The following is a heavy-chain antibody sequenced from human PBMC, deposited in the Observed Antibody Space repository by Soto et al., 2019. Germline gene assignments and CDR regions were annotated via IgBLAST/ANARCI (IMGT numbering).Heavy chain of an antibody. Sequence: SETLSLTCTVSGGSISSGDYYWSWIRQPPGKGLEWIGYIYYSGSTYYNPSLKSRVTISVDTSKNQFSLKLSSVTAADTAVYYCARGLSARYSSSYWFDPWGQGTLVTVSS. CDR1: GGSISSGDYY. J-gene: IGHJ5*02. D-gene: IGHD6-13*01. CDR3: ARGLSARYSSSYWFDP. CDR2: IYYSGST. V-gene: IGHV4-30-4*01.